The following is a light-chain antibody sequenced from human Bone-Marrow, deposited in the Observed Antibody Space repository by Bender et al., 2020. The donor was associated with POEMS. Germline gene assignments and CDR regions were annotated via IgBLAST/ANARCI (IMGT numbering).Light chain of an antibody. CDR2: DVN. CDR3: CSYAGSHTWV. V-gene: IGLV2-14*01. Sequence: QSALTQPASVSGSPGQSLTVSCTGSSSDVGGYNFVSWYQQHPGKAPKLMIYDVNNRPSGVSDRFSGSKSGNTASLTISGLQAEDEADYYCCSYAGSHTWVFGGGTKLTVL. CDR1: SSDVGGYNF. J-gene: IGLJ2*01.